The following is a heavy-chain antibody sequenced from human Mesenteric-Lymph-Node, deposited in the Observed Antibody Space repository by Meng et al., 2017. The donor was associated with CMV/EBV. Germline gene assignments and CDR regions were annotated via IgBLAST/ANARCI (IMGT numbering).Heavy chain of an antibody. CDR2: IAWNSGAL. Sequence: SLKISCAASGFTFDDYTMHWVRQAPGMGLEWVSSIAWNSGALGYADSVKGRFTISRDNAKNSLYLQMNSLRAEDTAVYYCARVVVVPAASYYYYGMDVWGQGTTVTVSS. CDR3: ARVVVVPAASYYYYGMDV. J-gene: IGHJ6*02. V-gene: IGHV3-9*01. D-gene: IGHD2-2*01. CDR1: GFTFDDYT.